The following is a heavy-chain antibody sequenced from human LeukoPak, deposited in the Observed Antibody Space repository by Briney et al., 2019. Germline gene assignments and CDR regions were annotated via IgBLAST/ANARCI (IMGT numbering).Heavy chain of an antibody. CDR2: MNPNSGNT. CDR3: ARGGIVVVTARPYYFDY. J-gene: IGHJ4*02. Sequence: ASVKVSCKASGYTFTSYDINWVRQATGQGLEWMGWMNPNSGNTGYAQKFQGRVTMTRNTSISTAYMELSSLRSEDTAVYYCARGGIVVVTARPYYFDYWGQGTLVTVPS. V-gene: IGHV1-8*01. D-gene: IGHD2-21*02. CDR1: GYTFTSYD.